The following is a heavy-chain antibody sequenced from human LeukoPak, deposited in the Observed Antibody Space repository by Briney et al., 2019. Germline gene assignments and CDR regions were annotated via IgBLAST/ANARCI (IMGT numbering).Heavy chain of an antibody. D-gene: IGHD6-6*01. J-gene: IGHJ6*03. CDR3: ARDFSSSSTVYYYYYMDV. V-gene: IGHV4-39*07. Sequence: SETLSLTCTVSGGSISSRPYYWGWVRQPPGKGLEWIVTISYSGITYYSPSLKSRVTISLDTSKNPFSLKLSSVTAADTAIYYCARDFSSSSTVYYYYYMDVWGKGTTVTVSS. CDR2: ISYSGIT. CDR1: GGSISSRPYY.